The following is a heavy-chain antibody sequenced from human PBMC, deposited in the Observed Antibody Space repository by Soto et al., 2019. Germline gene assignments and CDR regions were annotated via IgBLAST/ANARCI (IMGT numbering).Heavy chain of an antibody. CDR3: SKTKTPNLLNGMDV. J-gene: IGHJ6*02. CDR1: GVSLSSGGYY. CDR2: IYYRGST. Sequence: QVRLQESGPGLVRPSQTRSLTCTASGVSLSSGGYYCSWIRQLPGKGLEWIGFIYYRGSTFYNTSLRCRVTMSADASNNQISLKLSSVTAAATAVYYCSKTKTPNLLNGMDVLFQGTTVTVS. D-gene: IGHD1-1*01. V-gene: IGHV4-31*04.